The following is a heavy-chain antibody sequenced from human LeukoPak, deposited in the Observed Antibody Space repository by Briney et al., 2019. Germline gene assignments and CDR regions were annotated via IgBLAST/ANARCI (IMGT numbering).Heavy chain of an antibody. V-gene: IGHV3-23*01. CDR1: GFTFDDYA. D-gene: IGHD3-10*01. Sequence: PGRSLRLSCAASGFTFDDYAMHWVRQAPGKGLEWVSAISGSGGSTYYADSVKGRFTISRDNSKNTLYLQINSLRAEDTAVYYCAKGHTTMVRGVIDYWGQGTLVTVSS. CDR2: ISGSGGST. J-gene: IGHJ4*02. CDR3: AKGHTTMVRGVIDY.